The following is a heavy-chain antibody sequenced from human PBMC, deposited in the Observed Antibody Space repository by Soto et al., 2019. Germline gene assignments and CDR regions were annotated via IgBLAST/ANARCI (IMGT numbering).Heavy chain of an antibody. V-gene: IGHV3-30-3*01. Sequence: GGSLRLSCAASGFTFSSYAMHWVRQAPGKGLEWVAVISYDGSNKYYADSVKGRFTISRDNSKNTLYLQMNSLRAEDTAVYYCARDVESACGRYRYTRPSYWGQGTLVTVSS. CDR1: GFTFSSYA. CDR2: ISYDGSNK. CDR3: ARDVESACGRYRYTRPSY. J-gene: IGHJ4*02. D-gene: IGHD3-16*02.